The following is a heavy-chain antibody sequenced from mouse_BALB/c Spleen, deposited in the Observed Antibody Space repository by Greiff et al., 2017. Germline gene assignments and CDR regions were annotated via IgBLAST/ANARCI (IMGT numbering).Heavy chain of an antibody. CDR3: ARHLPLGYDYDPFAY. D-gene: IGHD2-4*01. CDR1: GFTFSSYG. CDR2: ISSGGSYT. V-gene: IGHV5-6*01. Sequence: EVQVVESGGDLVKPGGSLKLSCAASGFTFSSYGMSWVRQTPDKRLEWVATISSGGSYTYYPDSVKGRFTISRDNAKNTLYLQMSSLKSEDTAMYYCARHLPLGYDYDPFAYWGQGTLVTVSA. J-gene: IGHJ3*01.